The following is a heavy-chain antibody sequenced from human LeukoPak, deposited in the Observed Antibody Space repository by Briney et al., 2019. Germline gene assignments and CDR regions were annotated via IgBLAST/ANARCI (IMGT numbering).Heavy chain of an antibody. J-gene: IGHJ4*02. CDR2: ISYDGSNK. D-gene: IGHD5-12*01. CDR1: GFTFDYYG. Sequence: GGSLRLSCAASGFTFDYYGMSWVRQAPGKGLEWVALISYDGSNKYYADSLKGRFTISRDNSKNTLYLQMNSLRAEDTAMYYCATGGGYYFDYWGQGNLVTVSS. CDR3: ATGGGYYFDY. V-gene: IGHV3-30*03.